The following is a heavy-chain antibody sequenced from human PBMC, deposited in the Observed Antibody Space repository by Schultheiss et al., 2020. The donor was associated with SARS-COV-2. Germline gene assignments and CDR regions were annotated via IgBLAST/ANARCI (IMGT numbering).Heavy chain of an antibody. V-gene: IGHV4-34*01. CDR2: INHSGST. J-gene: IGHJ4*02. D-gene: IGHD6-6*01. Sequence: SQTLSLTCAVYGGSFSGYYWSWIRQPPGKGLEWIGEINHSGSTNYSPSLTSRVIVSVDTSKKQFSLKLSSVTAADTAVYYCARHGESIAARPHYFDSWGQGTLVTVSS. CDR1: GGSFSGYY. CDR3: ARHGESIAARPHYFDS.